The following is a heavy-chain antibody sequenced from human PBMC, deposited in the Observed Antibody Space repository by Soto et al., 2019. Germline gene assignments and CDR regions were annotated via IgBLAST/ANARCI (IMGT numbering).Heavy chain of an antibody. D-gene: IGHD1-7*01. Sequence: SETLSLTCTVSGGSISSSSYHWGWIRQPPGKGLEWIGSIYYSGSTYYNPSLKSRVSISVDTSTNQFSLKLSSVTAADTAMYYCTRSWELSSENFDFWGRGTLVTVSS. CDR3: TRSWELSSENFDF. J-gene: IGHJ4*02. CDR2: IYYSGST. V-gene: IGHV4-39*01. CDR1: GGSISSSSYH.